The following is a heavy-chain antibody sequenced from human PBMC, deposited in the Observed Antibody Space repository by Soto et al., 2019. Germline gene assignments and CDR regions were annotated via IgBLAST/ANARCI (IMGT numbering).Heavy chain of an antibody. CDR1: GGSISSYY. CDR3: ARCTPGEADYDSSGYYSYAFDI. D-gene: IGHD3-22*01. V-gene: IGHV4-59*01. J-gene: IGHJ3*02. Sequence: QVQLQESGPGLVKPSETLSLTFTVSGGSISSYYWSWIRQPPGQGLEWLGYISYSGSTNYNPSLKSRVTISVDTTKNQVSLKLSSVTAADTAVYYCARCTPGEADYDSSGYYSYAFDIWGQGTMVTVSS. CDR2: ISYSGST.